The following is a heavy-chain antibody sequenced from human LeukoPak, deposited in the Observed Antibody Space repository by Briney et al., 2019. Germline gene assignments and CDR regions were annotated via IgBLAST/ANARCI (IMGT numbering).Heavy chain of an antibody. J-gene: IGHJ3*02. CDR2: IKRDGSST. CDR1: GFTFSNYW. Sequence: GGSLRLSCAASGFTFSNYWMHWVRQAPGKGLVWVSRIKRDGSSTDYADSVKGRFTISRDNAKNTLYLQMNSLRAEDTAVYYCAKGSSAYYSDAFDIWGQGTMVTVSS. V-gene: IGHV3-74*01. CDR3: AKGSSAYYSDAFDI. D-gene: IGHD3-22*01.